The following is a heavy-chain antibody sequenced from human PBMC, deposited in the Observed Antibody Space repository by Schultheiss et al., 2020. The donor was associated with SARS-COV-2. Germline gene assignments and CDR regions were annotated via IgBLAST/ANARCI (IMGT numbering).Heavy chain of an antibody. CDR2: ISSSSSYI. CDR1: GFIFSNAW. CDR3: ARDRFHFDSSGLPAY. Sequence: GESLKISCAASGFIFSNAWMGWVRQAPGKGLEWVSSISSSSSYIYYADSVKGRFTISRDNAKNSLDMQMNSLRVGDTAVYYCARDRFHFDSSGLPAYWGQGTLVTVSS. V-gene: IGHV3-21*01. J-gene: IGHJ4*02. D-gene: IGHD3-22*01.